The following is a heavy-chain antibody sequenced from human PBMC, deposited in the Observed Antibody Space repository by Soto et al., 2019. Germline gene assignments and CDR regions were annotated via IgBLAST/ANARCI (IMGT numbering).Heavy chain of an antibody. CDR3: TRVATAVPS. Sequence: SENLSLTSNVSNVSLNFYYWIWIRQPPGKELEWIGNIYYRGTTNYNPSLQGRVTMSIDTSKNQFSLMLTSVTAADTAVYYCTRVATAVPSWGRGVLVTVPQ. CDR1: NVSLNFYY. D-gene: IGHD5-18*01. V-gene: IGHV4-59*12. CDR2: IYYRGTT. J-gene: IGHJ5*02.